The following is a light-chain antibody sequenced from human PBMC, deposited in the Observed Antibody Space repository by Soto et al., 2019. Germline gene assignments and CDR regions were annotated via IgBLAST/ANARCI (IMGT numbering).Light chain of an antibody. CDR2: DSN. V-gene: IGLV1-51*01. J-gene: IGLJ2*01. CDR1: SSNIGNNY. Sequence: QSVLTQPPSVSAAPGQKVTISCSGSSSNIGNNYVYWYQQLPGTAPKLLIYDSNKRPSGIPYRFSGSKSGTSATLDITGLQTGDEADYYCATWDSSMTGEVFGGGTKLTVL. CDR3: ATWDSSMTGEV.